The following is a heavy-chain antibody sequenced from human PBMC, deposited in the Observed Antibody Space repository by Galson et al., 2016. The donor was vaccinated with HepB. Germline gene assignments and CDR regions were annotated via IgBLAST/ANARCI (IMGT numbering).Heavy chain of an antibody. CDR2: IKDDGGEK. CDR3: ARFTRRIAGDY. Sequence: SLRLSCAASGFTSSAYWMSWLRQAPGKGLEWVANIKDDGGEKYYVDSVKGRFTISRDNAKNSLYLQMNSLRAEDTAVYYCARFTRRIAGDYWGQGTLVTVSS. V-gene: IGHV3-7*03. D-gene: IGHD2-15*01. J-gene: IGHJ4*02. CDR1: GFTSSAYW.